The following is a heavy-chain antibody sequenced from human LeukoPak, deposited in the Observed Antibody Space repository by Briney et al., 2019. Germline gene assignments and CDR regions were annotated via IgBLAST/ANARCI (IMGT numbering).Heavy chain of an antibody. CDR2: INPNSGGT. V-gene: IGHV1-2*02. CDR3: ARVLWGGPLDY. CDR1: GYTFTNSY. D-gene: IGHD3-16*01. J-gene: IGHJ4*02. Sequence: ASVKVSCKASGYTFTNSYIHWVRQAPGQGLEWMGWINPNSGGTNYAQKFQGRVTMTRDTSISTAYMELSRLRSDDTAVYYCARVLWGGPLDYWGQGTLVTVSS.